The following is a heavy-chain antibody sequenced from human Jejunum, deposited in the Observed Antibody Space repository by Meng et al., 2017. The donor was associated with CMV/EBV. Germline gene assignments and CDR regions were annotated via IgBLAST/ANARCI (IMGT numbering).Heavy chain of an antibody. Sequence: SCASLSSGSYYWTWLRQPPGRGLEWVGYIYYSGRPYYSPSLRSRILMSLDSSKNQFSLKLTSVTAADTAIYYCARGGDSRGGAWFDPWGQGTLVTVSS. CDR1: CASLSSGSYY. CDR3: ARGGDSRGGAWFDP. V-gene: IGHV4-30-4*08. J-gene: IGHJ5*02. D-gene: IGHD2-21*02. CDR2: IYYSGRP.